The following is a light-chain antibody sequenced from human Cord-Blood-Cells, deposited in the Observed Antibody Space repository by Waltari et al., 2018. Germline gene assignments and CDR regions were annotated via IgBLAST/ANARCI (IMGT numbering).Light chain of an antibody. Sequence: QSVLTQPPSASGTPGQTVTIPCSGSSSNIGSNYVYWYQQPSGTAPKLLIYRNNQRPSGVPDRFSGSKSGTSASLAISGLRSEDEADYYCAAWDDSLSGWVFGGGTKLTVL. CDR1: SSNIGSNY. CDR3: AAWDDSLSGWV. V-gene: IGLV1-47*01. CDR2: RNN. J-gene: IGLJ3*02.